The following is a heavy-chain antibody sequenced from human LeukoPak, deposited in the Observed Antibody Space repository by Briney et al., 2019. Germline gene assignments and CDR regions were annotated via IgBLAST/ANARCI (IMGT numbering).Heavy chain of an antibody. CDR1: GFSFSTYW. V-gene: IGHV3-7*01. CDR3: ARERLPYSGDH. CDR2: IKGAGSEI. D-gene: IGHD4-11*01. J-gene: IGHJ4*02. Sequence: GGSLRLSCAASGFSFSTYWMRWARQTPGKGLEWVANIKGAGSEINYVDSLKGRFTISRDNAKNSLSLQMNSLTADDTGVYYCARERLPYSGDHWGQGTLVTVSS.